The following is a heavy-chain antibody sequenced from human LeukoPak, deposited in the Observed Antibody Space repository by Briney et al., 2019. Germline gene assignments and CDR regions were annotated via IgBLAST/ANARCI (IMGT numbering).Heavy chain of an antibody. Sequence: GASVKVSCKASGYTFSSYDINWVRQATGQGLEWMGWMNPNSGNTGYAQKFQGRVNMTRNTSISTAYMELSSLRSEDTAVYYCARLDTVNAFDIWGQGTMVTVSS. J-gene: IGHJ3*02. CDR1: GYTFSSYD. V-gene: IGHV1-8*01. CDR2: MNPNSGNT. CDR3: ARLDTVNAFDI. D-gene: IGHD5-18*01.